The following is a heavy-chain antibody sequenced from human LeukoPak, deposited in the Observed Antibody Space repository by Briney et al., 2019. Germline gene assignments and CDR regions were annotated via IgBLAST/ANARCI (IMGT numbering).Heavy chain of an antibody. Sequence: PGGSLRLSCAASRCTFNSYAMSWVRKAPGKGLEWVSVIGGSNGITFYVGSVKGRFTISRDNSKDTLYLQMNSLRAEDTAVYYCARNENSGWGYFDYWGQGTLVTVSS. D-gene: IGHD5-12*01. CDR2: IGGSNGIT. J-gene: IGHJ4*02. V-gene: IGHV3-23*01. CDR1: RCTFNSYA. CDR3: ARNENSGWGYFDY.